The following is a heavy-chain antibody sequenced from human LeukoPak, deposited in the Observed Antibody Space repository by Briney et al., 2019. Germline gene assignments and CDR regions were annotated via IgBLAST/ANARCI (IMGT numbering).Heavy chain of an antibody. CDR2: ISSSSYI. CDR1: GFTLSSYS. Sequence: GGSLRLSCAGSGFTLSSYSMDWVRQAPGKGLEWVSSISSSSYIYYADSVKGRFTISRDNAKNTLYLQMNSLRAEDTAVYYCARGGSSWAPRFDPWGQGTLVTVSS. D-gene: IGHD6-13*01. CDR3: ARGGSSWAPRFDP. V-gene: IGHV3-21*01. J-gene: IGHJ5*02.